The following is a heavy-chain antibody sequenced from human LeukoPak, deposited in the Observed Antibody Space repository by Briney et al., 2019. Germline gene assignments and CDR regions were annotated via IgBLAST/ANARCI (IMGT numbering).Heavy chain of an antibody. CDR2: ISYDDTNK. CDR1: GFTFTKYA. J-gene: IGHJ4*02. CDR3: ARDCSSATCYAAFDY. D-gene: IGHD2-2*01. Sequence: GGSLRLSCVASGFTFTKYAMDWVRQAPGKGLEWVASISYDDTNKAYSDSVKGRFTVSRDKSNNTLYLQMNSLRAEDTGVYYCARDCSSATCYAAFDYWGQGTLVTVSS. V-gene: IGHV3-30-3*01.